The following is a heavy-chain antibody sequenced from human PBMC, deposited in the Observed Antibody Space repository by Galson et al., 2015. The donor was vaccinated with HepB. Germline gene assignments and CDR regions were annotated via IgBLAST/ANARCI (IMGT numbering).Heavy chain of an antibody. CDR3: ARGDGFSNYYYYYMDV. Sequence: SVKVSCKASGYTFTSYYMHWVRQAPGQGLEWMGIINPSGGSTSYAQKFQGRVTMTRDTSTSTVYMELSSLRSEDTAVYYCARGDGFSNYYYYYMDVWGKGTTVTVSS. CDR1: GYTFTSYY. J-gene: IGHJ6*03. CDR2: INPSGGST. V-gene: IGHV1-46*01.